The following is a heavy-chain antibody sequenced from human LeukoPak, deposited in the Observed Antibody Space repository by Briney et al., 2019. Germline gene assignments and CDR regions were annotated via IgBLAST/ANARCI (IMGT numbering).Heavy chain of an antibody. J-gene: IGHJ6*03. D-gene: IGHD3-16*01. CDR1: GDSISIGDYR. Sequence: SQTLSLTCSVSGDSISIGDYRWSWIRQSPGKGLEWIGYIYYIGTAYYNPSLRSRVASSADTSKNQFSLKLNSVTVADSAVYFCARARGDSPRIYYYMDVWGKGTTVTVSS. CDR3: ARARGDSPRIYYYMDV. V-gene: IGHV4-30-4*01. CDR2: IYYIGTA.